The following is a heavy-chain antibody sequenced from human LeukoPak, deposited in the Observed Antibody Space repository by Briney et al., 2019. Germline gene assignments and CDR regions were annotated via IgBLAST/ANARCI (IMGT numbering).Heavy chain of an antibody. D-gene: IGHD4/OR15-4a*01. CDR2: INGRSSII. Sequence: GGSLRLSCAASGFTVSSYSMSWVRQAPGKGLEWVSFINGRSSIIYYADSVEGRFTISRDNAKNSLYLQMNSLRGEDTAVYYCTRVTIMDVWGKATTGTVS. J-gene: IGHJ6*04. CDR1: GFTVSSYS. CDR3: TRVTIMDV. V-gene: IGHV3-48*01.